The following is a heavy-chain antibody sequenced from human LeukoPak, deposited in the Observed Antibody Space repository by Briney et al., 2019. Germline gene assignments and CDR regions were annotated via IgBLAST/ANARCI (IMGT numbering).Heavy chain of an antibody. CDR1: GGSISSYY. D-gene: IGHD3-22*01. CDR3: ARYDSSGYSPFDP. J-gene: IGHJ5*02. CDR2: IYYSGST. Sequence: SETLSLTCTVSGGSISSYYWSWIRQPPGKGLEWIGYIYYSGSTNYNPSLKSRVTISVDTSKNQFSLKLSSVTAADTAVYYCARYDSSGYSPFDPWGQGTLVTVSS. V-gene: IGHV4-59*08.